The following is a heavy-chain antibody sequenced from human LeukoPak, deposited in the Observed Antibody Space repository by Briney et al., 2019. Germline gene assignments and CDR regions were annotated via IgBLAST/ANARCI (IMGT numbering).Heavy chain of an antibody. CDR1: GYTFTNYY. CDR3: ARTQNSASGSYRN. CDR2: INPNSGGT. Sequence: GASVKVSCKASGYTFTNYYMHWVRQAPGQGLEWMGWINPNSGGTNYAQKFQGRVTMTRDTSISTAYMELSRLRSDDTAVYYCARTQNSASGSYRNWGQGTLVTVSS. V-gene: IGHV1-2*02. J-gene: IGHJ4*02. D-gene: IGHD1-26*01.